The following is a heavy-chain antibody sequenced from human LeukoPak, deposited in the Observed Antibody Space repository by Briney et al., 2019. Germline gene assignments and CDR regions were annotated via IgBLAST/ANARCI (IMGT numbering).Heavy chain of an antibody. J-gene: IGHJ3*02. Sequence: PSETLSLTCTVSGGSISSYYWSWIRQPPGKGLEWIGYIYYSGSTNYNPSLKSRVTISVDTSKNQFSLKLSSVTAADTAVYYCASSGGSSGYYYVHDAFDIWGQGTMVTVSS. V-gene: IGHV4-59*01. CDR3: ASSGGSSGYYYVHDAFDI. CDR2: IYYSGST. D-gene: IGHD3-22*01. CDR1: GGSISSYY.